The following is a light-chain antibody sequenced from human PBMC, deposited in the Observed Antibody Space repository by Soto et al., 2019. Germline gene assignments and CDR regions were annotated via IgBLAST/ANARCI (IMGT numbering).Light chain of an antibody. Sequence: DLQMTQSPSSLSASVGDRVTITCRASQSISSYLNWYQQKPGKAPKLLIYDASSLQSGVPSRFSGSGSGTDFTLTISSLQPEDFATYYCQQSYSSPLTFGGGTKVEIK. CDR2: DAS. CDR3: QQSYSSPLT. J-gene: IGKJ4*01. CDR1: QSISSY. V-gene: IGKV1-39*01.